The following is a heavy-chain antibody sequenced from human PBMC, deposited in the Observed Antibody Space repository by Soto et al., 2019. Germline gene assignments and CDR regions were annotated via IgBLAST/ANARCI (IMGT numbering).Heavy chain of an antibody. D-gene: IGHD3-16*01. CDR2: IHGSATTM. CDR3: ATRWGGGGAFDF. J-gene: IGHJ3*01. Sequence: EVNLMESGGGLVQPGGSLRLSCAASGLTFSRYEMNWVRQAPGKGLEWIAYIHGSATTMYYADSVKGRFTISRDNAKNSMSLQKNSWRAEDTTVYYCATRWGGGGAFDFWGQGTTVTVSS. CDR1: GLTFSRYE. V-gene: IGHV3-48*03.